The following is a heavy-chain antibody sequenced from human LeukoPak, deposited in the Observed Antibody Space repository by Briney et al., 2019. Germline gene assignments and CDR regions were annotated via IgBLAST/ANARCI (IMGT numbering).Heavy chain of an antibody. CDR1: GGSFSGYF. D-gene: IGHD1-14*01. CDR3: ARAYKASPLHNAIDS. J-gene: IGHJ4*02. V-gene: IGHV4-34*01. Sequence: SETLSLTCAVYGGSFSGYFWSWIRQTPGKGLEWIGETDHSGTTNYNPYLKSRVIISPDTSKSQFSLKVNSVTAADTAVYYCARAYKASPLHNAIDSWGQGTLVTVSS. CDR2: TDHSGTT.